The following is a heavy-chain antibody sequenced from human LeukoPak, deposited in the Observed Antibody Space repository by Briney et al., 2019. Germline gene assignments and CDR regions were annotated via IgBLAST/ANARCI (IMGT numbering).Heavy chain of an antibody. CDR1: GFTFSNYW. CDR2: INSDGSRT. V-gene: IGHV3-74*01. CDR3: AKGYGSGTAFVDV. J-gene: IGHJ6*04. D-gene: IGHD3-10*01. Sequence: GGSLRLSCAASGFTFSNYWMHWVRQAPGKGLVWVSRINSDGSRTNYADSVKGRFTISRDNAKNSLYLQMNSLRAEDMALYYCAKGYGSGTAFVDVWGKGTTVTVSS.